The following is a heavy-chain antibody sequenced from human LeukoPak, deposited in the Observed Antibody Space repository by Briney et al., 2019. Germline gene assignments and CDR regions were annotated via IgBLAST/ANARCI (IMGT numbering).Heavy chain of an antibody. CDR3: ARRGLRLLDWLSEYFFDY. V-gene: IGHV4-38-2*02. CDR1: GYSISSGYY. Sequence: PSETLSLTCTVSGYSISSGYYWGWIRQPPGKGLEWIVNIYHTGSTYYNPSLKSRLTILVDTSKNQFTLKLKSVTAADTAVYYCARRGLRLLDWLSEYFFDYWGQGTLVTVSS. CDR2: IYHTGST. J-gene: IGHJ4*02. D-gene: IGHD3-3*01.